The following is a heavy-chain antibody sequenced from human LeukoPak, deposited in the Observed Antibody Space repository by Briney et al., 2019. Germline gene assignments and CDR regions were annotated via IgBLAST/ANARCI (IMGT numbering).Heavy chain of an antibody. Sequence: SGPALVKPTQTLTLTCTFSGFSLSSRGVSVDWIRQPPGKALEWLADIYGGDNKRYSPSLSSRLTITRDTSKNQVVLTMTNMDPVDTATYYCAHNEAYSYGHLNFDYWGQGTLVTVSS. V-gene: IGHV2-5*02. CDR3: AHNEAYSYGHLNFDY. CDR1: GFSLSSRGVS. J-gene: IGHJ4*02. CDR2: IYGGDNK. D-gene: IGHD5-18*01.